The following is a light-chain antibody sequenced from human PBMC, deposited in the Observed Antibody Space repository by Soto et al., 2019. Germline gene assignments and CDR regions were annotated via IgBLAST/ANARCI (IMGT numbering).Light chain of an antibody. J-gene: IGKJ2*01. CDR2: GAS. Sequence: EIVLTQSPGTLSVSPGERATLSCRASQSVSSNSLVWYQQKPGQAPRLLIYGASIRATGIPDRFSGSGSGTDFTLTISRLEPEDFGVYYCQHYGSSPAMYTFGQGTKLEIK. V-gene: IGKV3-20*01. CDR1: QSVSSNS. CDR3: QHYGSSPAMYT.